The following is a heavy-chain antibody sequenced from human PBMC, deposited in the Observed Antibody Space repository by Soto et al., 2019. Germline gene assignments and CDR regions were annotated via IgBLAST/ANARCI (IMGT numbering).Heavy chain of an antibody. CDR1: GYTFTSYG. V-gene: IGHV1-18*01. D-gene: IGHD6-13*01. J-gene: IGHJ5*02. CDR2: ISAYNGNT. Sequence: ASVKVSCKASGYTFTSYGISWVRQAPGQGLEWMGWISAYNGNTNYAQKLQGRVTMTTDTSTSTAYMELRSLRSDDTAVYYCASLFLGQLALSNWFYPCGRGTLVPVSA. CDR3: ASLFLGQLALSNWFYP.